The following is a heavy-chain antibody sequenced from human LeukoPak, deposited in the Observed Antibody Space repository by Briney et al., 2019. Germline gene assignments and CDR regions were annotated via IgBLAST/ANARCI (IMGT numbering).Heavy chain of an antibody. CDR3: AREIHYDSSGQRSLHAFDI. CDR2: IYYSGST. J-gene: IGHJ3*02. Sequence: PSETLSLTCTVSGGSITTYYWSWIRQPPGKGLEWIGYIYYSGSTNYNPSLKSRVTISVDTSKNQFSLKLSSVTAADTAFYCAREIHYDSSGQRSLHAFDIWGQGTMVTVSS. V-gene: IGHV4-59*12. D-gene: IGHD3-22*01. CDR1: GGSITTYY.